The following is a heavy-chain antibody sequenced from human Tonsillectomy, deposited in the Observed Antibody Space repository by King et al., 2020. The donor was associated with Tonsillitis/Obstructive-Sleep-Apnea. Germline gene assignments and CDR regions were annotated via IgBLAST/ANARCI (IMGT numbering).Heavy chain of an antibody. Sequence: QLQESGPGLVKPSETLSLTCTVSGGSISSYYWSWIRQPPGKGLEWIGYIYYSGSTNYNPSLKSRVTISVDTSKNQFSLKLGSVTAADTAVYYCARDRGSYDSSGFDPWGQGTLVTVSS. CDR1: GGSISSYY. CDR3: ARDRGSYDSSGFDP. V-gene: IGHV4-59*01. D-gene: IGHD3-22*01. J-gene: IGHJ5*02. CDR2: IYYSGST.